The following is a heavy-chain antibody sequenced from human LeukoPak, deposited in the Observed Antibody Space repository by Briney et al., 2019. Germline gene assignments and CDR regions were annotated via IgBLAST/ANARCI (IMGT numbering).Heavy chain of an antibody. V-gene: IGHV3-53*01. CDR1: GFTVSNNY. Sequence: GGSLRLSCAASGFTVSNNYMSWVRQAPGKGLEWVPVIYSGGSTYFADSVKGRFTISRDYSKTTLYLQMNSLRAEDTAVYYCARDQSDFWSIGYYYMDVWGKGTTVTVSS. CDR2: IYSGGST. CDR3: ARDQSDFWSIGYYYMDV. D-gene: IGHD3-3*01. J-gene: IGHJ6*03.